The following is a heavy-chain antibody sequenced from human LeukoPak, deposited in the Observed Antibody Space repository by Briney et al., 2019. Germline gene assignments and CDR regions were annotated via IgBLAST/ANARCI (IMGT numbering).Heavy chain of an antibody. V-gene: IGHV3-23*01. J-gene: IGHJ5*02. Sequence: GGSLILSCAASGFTFSSYAMSWVRQAPGKGLEWVSAISGSGGSTYYADSVKGRFTISRGNSKNTLYLQMNSLRAEDTAVYYCAADILTLGWFDPWGQGTLVTVSS. D-gene: IGHD3-9*01. CDR3: AADILTLGWFDP. CDR1: GFTFSSYA. CDR2: ISGSGGST.